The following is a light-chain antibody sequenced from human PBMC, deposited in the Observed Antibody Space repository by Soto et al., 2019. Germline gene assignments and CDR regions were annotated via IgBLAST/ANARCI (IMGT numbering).Light chain of an antibody. J-gene: IGLJ2*01. CDR3: SSYTAISTLDIV. Sequence: QSALTQPASVSGSPGQSITISCTGTNSDVGGYNYVSWYQQHPGKAPKLLIYDVSSRPSGLSNRFSGSKSGNTASLIISGLQLEDEADYYCSSYTAISTLDIVFGGGTKLTVL. CDR1: NSDVGGYNY. V-gene: IGLV2-14*03. CDR2: DVS.